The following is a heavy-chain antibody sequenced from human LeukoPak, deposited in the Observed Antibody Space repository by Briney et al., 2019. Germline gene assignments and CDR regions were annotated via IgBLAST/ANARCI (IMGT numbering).Heavy chain of an antibody. J-gene: IGHJ5*02. CDR2: INHSGST. V-gene: IGHV4-34*01. D-gene: IGHD3-10*01. CDR1: GGSFSGYY. CDR3: ARKPRNGSGSYYRGGYWFDP. Sequence: SETLSLTCAVYGGSFSGYYWSWIRQPPGKGLEWIGEINHSGSTNYNPSLKSRVTISVDTSKNQFSLKLSSVTAADTAVYYCARKPRNGSGSYYRGGYWFDPWGQGTLVTVSS.